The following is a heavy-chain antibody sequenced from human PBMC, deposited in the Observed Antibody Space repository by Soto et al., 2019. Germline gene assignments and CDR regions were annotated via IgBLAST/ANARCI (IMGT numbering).Heavy chain of an antibody. CDR2: INTDGSDT. J-gene: IGHJ6*02. V-gene: IGHV3-74*01. Sequence: PGGSLRLSCAASGFTFSSDWMHWVRQAPGKGLVWVSRINTDGSDTSYADSVKGRFTISRDNSKNTLHLQMNSLRAEDTAIYYCARHGGNPSRYSDGMDVWGQGTTVTVSS. D-gene: IGHD2-15*01. CDR3: ARHGGNPSRYSDGMDV. CDR1: GFTFSSDW.